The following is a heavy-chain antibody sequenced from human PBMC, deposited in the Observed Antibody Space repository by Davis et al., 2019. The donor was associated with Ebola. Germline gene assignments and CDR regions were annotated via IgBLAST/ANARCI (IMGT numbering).Heavy chain of an antibody. J-gene: IGHJ4*02. CDR2: IWYDGSVK. CDR1: GFTFSNSP. Sequence: GESLKIPCAGSGFTFSNSPMHWVRQAPGQGLVWVGLIWYDGSVKYYGDSVKGRFTISRDNSKDSLYLQMTSLRVEDTAVYYCARGYGSGRHFDYWGQGTLVTVSS. D-gene: IGHD3-10*01. V-gene: IGHV3-33*01. CDR3: ARGYGSGRHFDY.